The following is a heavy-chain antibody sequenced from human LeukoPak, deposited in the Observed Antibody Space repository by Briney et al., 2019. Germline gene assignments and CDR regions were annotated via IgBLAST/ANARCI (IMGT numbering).Heavy chain of an antibody. J-gene: IGHJ4*02. CDR2: IRYDGSNK. V-gene: IGHV3-30*02. CDR3: AKDRAATGEFVY. D-gene: IGHD2-15*01. CDR1: GFTFSSYG. Sequence: PGGSLRLSCAASGFTFSSYGMHWVRQAPGKGLEWVAFIRYDGSNKYYAGSVKGRFTISRDNSKNTLYLQMNSLRAEDTAVYYCAKDRAATGEFVYWGQGTLVTVSS.